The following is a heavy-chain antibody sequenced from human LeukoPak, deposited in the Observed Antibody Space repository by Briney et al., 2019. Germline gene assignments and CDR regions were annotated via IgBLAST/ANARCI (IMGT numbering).Heavy chain of an antibody. CDR1: GFTFSTSA. J-gene: IGHJ4*02. Sequence: GGSLRLSCAASGFTFSTSAMTWVRQAPGKGLEWVSAISGSGGTTYHADSVKGRFTISRDNSKNTLYLQMNSLRAEDTAVYYCAIPPTYGDYLFDYWGQGTLVTVSS. CDR3: AIPPTYGDYLFDY. D-gene: IGHD4-17*01. V-gene: IGHV3-23*01. CDR2: ISGSGGTT.